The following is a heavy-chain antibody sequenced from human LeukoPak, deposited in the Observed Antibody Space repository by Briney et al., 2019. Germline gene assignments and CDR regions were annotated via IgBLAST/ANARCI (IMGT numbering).Heavy chain of an antibody. D-gene: IGHD6-13*01. CDR3: AKDREYSTSWYFVGIDD. CDR1: GFTFSRYG. CDR2: ISYDGSNK. J-gene: IGHJ4*02. V-gene: IGHV3-30*02. Sequence: PGGSLRLSCAASGFTFSRYGMHWVRQAPGKGLEWVAFISYDGSNKNYADSVRGRFTVSRDNSKNTLYLQMKSLSTEDTALSYCAKDREYSTSWYFVGIDDWGQGTLVTVSS.